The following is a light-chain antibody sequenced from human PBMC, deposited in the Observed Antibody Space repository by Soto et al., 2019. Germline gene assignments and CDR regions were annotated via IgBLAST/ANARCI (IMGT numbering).Light chain of an antibody. Sequence: DFQMTQSPSTLSAYVGDRVTITCRASQSISRWLAWYQQKPGKAPRLLIHDASSLQSGVPSRFSGSGSGTEFTLTISSLQPDDFATYFCQQHQSYWSFGQVTKV. J-gene: IGKJ1*01. CDR3: QQHQSYWS. V-gene: IGKV1-5*01. CDR1: QSISRW. CDR2: DAS.